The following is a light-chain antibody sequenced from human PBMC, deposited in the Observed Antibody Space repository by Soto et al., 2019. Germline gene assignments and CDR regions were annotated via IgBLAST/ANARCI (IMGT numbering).Light chain of an antibody. J-gene: IGKJ1*01. Sequence: EIVLTQCPGTLSLSPGERATLSCRASQSVSSTYLAWYQQRPGQAPRLLIYGASSRASGIPDRFSGSGSGTDFTLTISRLEPEDFAVYFCQQYGRSPRTFGQGTKVDIK. CDR1: QSVSSTY. CDR3: QQYGRSPRT. CDR2: GAS. V-gene: IGKV3-20*01.